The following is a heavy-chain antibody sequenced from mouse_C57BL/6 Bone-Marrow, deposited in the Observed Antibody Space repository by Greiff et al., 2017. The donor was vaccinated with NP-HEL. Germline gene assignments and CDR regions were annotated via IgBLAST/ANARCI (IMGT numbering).Heavy chain of an antibody. CDR2: ISYDGSN. CDR1: GYSITSGYY. J-gene: IGHJ4*01. D-gene: IGHD2-4*01. V-gene: IGHV3-6*01. Sequence: DVQLQESGPGLVKPSQSLSLTCSVTGYSITSGYYWNWIRQFPGNKLEWMGYISYDGSNNYNPSLKNRISITRDTSKNQFFLKLNSVTTEDTATYYCPINYEGAMDYWGQGTSVTVSS. CDR3: PINYEGAMDY.